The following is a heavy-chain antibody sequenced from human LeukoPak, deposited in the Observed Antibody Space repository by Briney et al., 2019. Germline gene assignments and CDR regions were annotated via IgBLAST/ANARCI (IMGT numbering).Heavy chain of an antibody. J-gene: IGHJ4*02. CDR3: AKDTSIGKYCTNGVCSPFDY. V-gene: IGHV3-23*01. CDR2: ISDSGDYT. CDR1: GFTFSSYA. Sequence: GGSLRLSCVGSGFTFSSYAMSWVRQAPGQGLEWVSAISDSGDYTSYADSVRGRFTISRDNSRNTLYLQMISLRPEDTAVYYCAKDTSIGKYCTNGVCSPFDYWGQGTLVTVSS. D-gene: IGHD2-8*01.